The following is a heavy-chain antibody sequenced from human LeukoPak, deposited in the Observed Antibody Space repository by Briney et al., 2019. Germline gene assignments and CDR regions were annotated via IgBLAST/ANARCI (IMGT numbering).Heavy chain of an antibody. CDR1: GFTFNNYA. V-gene: IGHV3-23*01. CDR2: ISNSGGST. CDR3: AKRTEVVDYYFDY. J-gene: IGHJ4*02. D-gene: IGHD3-22*01. Sequence: GGSLRLSCAASGFTFNNYAMTWVRQAPGRGLEWVSTISNSGGSTYYADSVKGRFTISRDNSKNTLYLQMNSLRAQDTAVYYWAKRTEVVDYYFDYGGQGPLVTVSS.